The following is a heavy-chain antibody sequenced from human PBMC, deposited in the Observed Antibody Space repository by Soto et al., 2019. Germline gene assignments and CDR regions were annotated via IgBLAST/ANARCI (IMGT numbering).Heavy chain of an antibody. D-gene: IGHD2-21*01. CDR1: GYTFTSYD. CDR2: MNPNSGNT. V-gene: IGHV1-8*01. CDR3: AIRREDLHAGCGPRWMWLAP. Sequence: ASVKVSCKASGYTFTSYDINWVRQATGQGLEWMGWMNPNSGNTGYAQKFQGRVTMTRNTSRNQFSLKLRSVNTADTAVYFCAIRREDLHAGCGPRWMWLAPWGQGTLVTVSS. J-gene: IGHJ5*02.